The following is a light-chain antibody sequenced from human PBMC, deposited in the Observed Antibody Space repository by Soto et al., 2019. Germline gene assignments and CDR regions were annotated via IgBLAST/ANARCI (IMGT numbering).Light chain of an antibody. CDR2: GAS. CDR1: QSVSSSY. V-gene: IGKV3D-20*02. J-gene: IGKJ5*01. CDR3: QQRSNWPPIT. Sequence: VFTQSPVTLSLSQGERATLSCRASQSVSSSYLAWYQQKPGQAPRLLIYGASSRATGIPDRFSGSGSGTDFTLTISSLEPEDFAVYYCQQRSNWPPITFGQGTRLEIK.